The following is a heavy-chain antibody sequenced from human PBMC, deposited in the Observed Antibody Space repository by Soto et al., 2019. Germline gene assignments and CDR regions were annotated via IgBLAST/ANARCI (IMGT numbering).Heavy chain of an antibody. Sequence: GGSLRLSCAASGFTFSTYEFNWVRQAPGRGLEWISYISVSGNIIKYADSVKGRFTISRDNAENSLHLHMSSLRVDDTAVYFCVRDTMRASAAASLEYWGQGTQVTVSS. CDR2: ISVSGNII. J-gene: IGHJ4*02. V-gene: IGHV3-48*03. CDR1: GFTFSTYE. CDR3: VRDTMRASAAASLEY. D-gene: IGHD6-13*01.